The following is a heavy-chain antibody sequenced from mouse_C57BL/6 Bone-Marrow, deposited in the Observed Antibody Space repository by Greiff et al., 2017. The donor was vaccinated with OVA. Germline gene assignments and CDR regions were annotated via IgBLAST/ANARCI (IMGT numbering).Heavy chain of an antibody. Sequence: QVHVKQSGAELVKPGASVKISCKASGYTFTDYYINWVKQRPGQGLEWIGKIGPGSGSTYYNEKFKGKATLTADKSSSPAYMQLSSLTSEDSAVYFCARSGITTVVATDYYAMDYWGQGTSVTVSS. D-gene: IGHD1-1*01. V-gene: IGHV1-77*01. J-gene: IGHJ4*01. CDR1: GYTFTDYY. CDR2: IGPGSGST. CDR3: ARSGITTVVATDYYAMDY.